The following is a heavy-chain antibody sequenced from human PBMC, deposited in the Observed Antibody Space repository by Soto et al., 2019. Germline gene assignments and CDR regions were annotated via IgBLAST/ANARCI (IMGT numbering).Heavy chain of an antibody. Sequence: EVQLVESGGGLVQPGGSLRLSCAASGFTFSSYSMNWVRQAPGKGLEWVSYISSSSSTIYYADSVKGRFTISRDNAKNSLYPQMIGRRAEDTAVYYCAREDMLNWFAPWGQGTLVTVSS. J-gene: IGHJ5*02. V-gene: IGHV3-48*01. CDR1: GFTFSSYS. CDR3: AREDMLNWFAP. CDR2: ISSSSSTI. D-gene: IGHD2-15*01.